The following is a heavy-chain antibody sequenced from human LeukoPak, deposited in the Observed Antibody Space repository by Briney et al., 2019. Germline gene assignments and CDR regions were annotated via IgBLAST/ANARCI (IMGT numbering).Heavy chain of an antibody. CDR3: AKDGSYGDYRNFDY. V-gene: IGHV3-30*18. CDR2: ISYDGSNK. CDR1: GFTFSSYG. J-gene: IGHJ4*02. Sequence: PGRSLRLSCAASGFTFSSYGMHWVRQAPGEGLDWVAVISYDGSNKYYADSVKGRFTISRDNSKNTLYLQMNSLRAEGTAVYYCAKDGSYGDYRNFDYWGQGTLVTVSS. D-gene: IGHD4-17*01.